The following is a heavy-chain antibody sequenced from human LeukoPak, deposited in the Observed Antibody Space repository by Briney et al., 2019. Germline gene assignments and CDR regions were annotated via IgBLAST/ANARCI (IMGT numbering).Heavy chain of an antibody. D-gene: IGHD5-12*01. CDR1: GFTFGSYA. CDR3: AKGSGYDTDFDY. CDR2: IFGSGGSA. J-gene: IGHJ4*02. Sequence: PGGSLRLSCAASGFTFGSYAMYWVRQAPGKGLEWVSGIFGSGGSAHYADSVKGRFTISRDNSKNTLYLQMNSLRAEDTAVYYCAKGSGYDTDFDYWGQGTLVSVSS. V-gene: IGHV3-23*01.